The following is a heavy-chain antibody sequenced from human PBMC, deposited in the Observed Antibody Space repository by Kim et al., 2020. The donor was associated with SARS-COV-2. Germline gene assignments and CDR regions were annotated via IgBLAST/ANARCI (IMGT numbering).Heavy chain of an antibody. Sequence: ASVKVSCKASGYTFTSYYMHWVRQAPGQGLEWMGIINPSGGRTSYAQKFQGRVTMTRDTSTSTVYMELSSLRSEDTAVYYCARDGKRKYYDFWSGSKPTSYYFDYWGQGTLVTVSS. D-gene: IGHD3-3*01. CDR2: INPSGGRT. CDR1: GYTFTSYY. V-gene: IGHV1-46*01. J-gene: IGHJ4*02. CDR3: ARDGKRKYYDFWSGSKPTSYYFDY.